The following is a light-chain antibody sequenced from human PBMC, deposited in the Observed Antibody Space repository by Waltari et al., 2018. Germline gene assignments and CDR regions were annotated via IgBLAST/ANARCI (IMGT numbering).Light chain of an antibody. CDR1: QSFDCNY. J-gene: IGKJ2*01. CDR3: QQYAKAPDT. V-gene: IGKV3-20*01. CDR2: AAS. Sequence: VLTQSAGTLSLSPGEGATPSCRASQSFDCNYFAWFQQRPGQVPRLLIYAASSRATDIPDRFSGSVSGTDFTLTISRLEPEDFAVYYCQQYAKAPDTFGQGTRLEIK.